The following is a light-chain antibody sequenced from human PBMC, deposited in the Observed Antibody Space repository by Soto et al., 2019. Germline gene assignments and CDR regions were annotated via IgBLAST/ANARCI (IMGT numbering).Light chain of an antibody. CDR2: EVT. CDR3: CSYAGRSTWV. J-gene: IGLJ3*02. Sequence: QSVLTQPASVSGSPGQSITISCTGISSDVGSYNLVSWYQQYPGNAPKLMIYEVTKRPSGVSDRFSGSKSGNTASLTISGLQAEDEGDYYCCSYAGRSTWVFGGGTKVTVL. V-gene: IGLV2-23*02. CDR1: SSDVGSYNL.